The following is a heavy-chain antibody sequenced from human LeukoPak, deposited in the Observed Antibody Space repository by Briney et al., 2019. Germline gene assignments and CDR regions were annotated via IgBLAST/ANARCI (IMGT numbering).Heavy chain of an antibody. D-gene: IGHD4-17*01. Sequence: SVKVSCKASGGTFSSYAIGWVRQAPGQGLEWMGRIIPILGIANYAQKFQGRVTITADKSTSTAYMELSSLRSEDTAVYYCADYGNSPGYFDYWGQGTLVTVSS. CDR3: ADYGNSPGYFDY. V-gene: IGHV1-69*04. CDR1: GGTFSSYA. CDR2: IIPILGIA. J-gene: IGHJ4*02.